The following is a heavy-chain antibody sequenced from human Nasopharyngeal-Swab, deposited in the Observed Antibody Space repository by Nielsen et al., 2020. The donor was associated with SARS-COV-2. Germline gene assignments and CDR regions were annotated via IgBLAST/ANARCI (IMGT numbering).Heavy chain of an antibody. CDR3: AGGNSADH. Sequence: GESLKISCAGSGFTFSAYAMNWVRQAPGKGLEWVTGISGTGDDTYYADSVKGRFTISRDRSKNTLYLQMNSLRAEDTAVYYCAGGNSADHWGQGTLVTVSS. J-gene: IGHJ4*02. CDR2: ISGTGDDT. CDR1: GFTFSAYA. V-gene: IGHV3-23*01. D-gene: IGHD4-23*01.